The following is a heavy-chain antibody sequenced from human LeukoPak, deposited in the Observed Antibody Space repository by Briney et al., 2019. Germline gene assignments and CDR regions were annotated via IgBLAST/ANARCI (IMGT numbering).Heavy chain of an antibody. D-gene: IGHD3-22*01. CDR3: AGGAYYDSSSDY. Sequence: PSETLSLTCTVSGGSISSSSYYWGWIRQPPGKGLEWIGSIYYSGSTNYNPSLKSRVTISVDTSKNQFSLKLSSVTAADTAVYYCAGGAYYDSSSDYWGQGTLVTVSS. CDR1: GGSISSSSYY. J-gene: IGHJ4*02. V-gene: IGHV4-39*07. CDR2: IYYSGST.